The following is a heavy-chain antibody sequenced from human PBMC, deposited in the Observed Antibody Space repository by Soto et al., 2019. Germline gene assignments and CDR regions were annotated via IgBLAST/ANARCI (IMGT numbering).Heavy chain of an antibody. J-gene: IGHJ4*02. CDR3: ARGQEGVVATH. D-gene: IGHD5-12*01. V-gene: IGHV4-34*01. CDR1: GGSLSGYY. CDR2: VKDGGHT. Sequence: QVQLQQWGAGLLKPSETLSLNCAVTGGSLSGYYWSWIRQPPGKGLEWIGEVKDGGHTNYSPSLRGRVTISXXPSNTQFSLSLNSVTAADTGVYYCARGQEGVVATHWDQGSLVTVSS.